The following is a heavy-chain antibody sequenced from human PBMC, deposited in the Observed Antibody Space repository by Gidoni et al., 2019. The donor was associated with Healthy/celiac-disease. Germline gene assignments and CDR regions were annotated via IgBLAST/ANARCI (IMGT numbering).Heavy chain of an antibody. J-gene: IGHJ4*02. CDR1: GLTFSSYA. Sequence: EVSLLESGGGLVQPGGSLWLSCAAFGLTFSSYAMSWVRQAPGKGLEWVSAISGSGSSTYYADSVKGRFTISRDNSKNTLYLQMNSLRAEDTAVYYCAKGDNYYDSSGYYTVFDYWGQGTLVTVSS. V-gene: IGHV3-23*01. CDR2: ISGSGSST. CDR3: AKGDNYYDSSGYYTVFDY. D-gene: IGHD3-22*01.